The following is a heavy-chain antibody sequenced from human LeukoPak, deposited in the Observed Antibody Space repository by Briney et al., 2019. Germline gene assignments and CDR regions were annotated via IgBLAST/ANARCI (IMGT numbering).Heavy chain of an antibody. CDR2: INPNSGGT. V-gene: IGHV1-2*02. CDR1: GYTFTDYY. Sequence: ASVKVSCKASGYTFTDYYIHWVRQAPGQGLEWMGWINPNSGGTNYAQKFQGRVTMTRDTSISTAYMELSRLRSDDTAVYYCARIHSSSTQEWAEYFQHWGQGTLVTVSS. J-gene: IGHJ1*01. D-gene: IGHD2-2*01. CDR3: ARIHSSSTQEWAEYFQH.